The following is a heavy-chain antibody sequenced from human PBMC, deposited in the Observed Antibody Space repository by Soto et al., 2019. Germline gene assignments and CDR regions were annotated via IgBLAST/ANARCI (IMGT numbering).Heavy chain of an antibody. CDR3: ARDYRYPLDY. CDR2: IKQDGSEK. V-gene: IGHV3-7*01. J-gene: IGHJ4*02. CDR1: GFTFSSYW. D-gene: IGHD1-26*01. Sequence: GGSLRLSCAASGFTFSSYWMNWVRLAPGKGLEWVANIKQDGSEKNYVDSVKGRFTISRDNAQNSLSLQMNSLRVEDTAVYYCARDYRYPLDYWGQGTVVTVSS.